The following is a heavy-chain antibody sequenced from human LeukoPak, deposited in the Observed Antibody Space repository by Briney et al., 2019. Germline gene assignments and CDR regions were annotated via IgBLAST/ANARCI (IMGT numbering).Heavy chain of an antibody. V-gene: IGHV6-1*01. J-gene: IGHJ4*02. CDR3: ARDRWPGIAAAGLFDY. CDR1: GDSVSSNSAA. D-gene: IGHD6-13*01. Sequence: SQTLSLTCAISGDSVSSNSAAWNWIRQSPSRGLEWLGRTYYRSKWYNDYAVSVKSRITINPDTSKNQFSLQLNSVTPEDTAVYYCARDRWPGIAAAGLFDYWGQGTLVTVSS. CDR2: TYYRSKWYN.